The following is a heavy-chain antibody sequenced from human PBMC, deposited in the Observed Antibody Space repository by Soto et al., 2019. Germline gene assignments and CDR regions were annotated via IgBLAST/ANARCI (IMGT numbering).Heavy chain of an antibody. V-gene: IGHV5-10-1*01. D-gene: IGHD3-3*01. CDR3: ARQTVNYDFWSGYYNYYYYYGMDV. J-gene: IGHJ6*02. CDR1: GYSFTSYW. CDR2: IDPSDSYT. Sequence: PGESLKISCKGSGYSFTSYWISWVRQMPGKGLEWMGRIDPSDSYTNYSPSFQGHVTISADKSISTAYLQWSSLKASDTAMYYCARQTVNYDFWSGYYNYYYYYGMDVWGQGTTVTVSS.